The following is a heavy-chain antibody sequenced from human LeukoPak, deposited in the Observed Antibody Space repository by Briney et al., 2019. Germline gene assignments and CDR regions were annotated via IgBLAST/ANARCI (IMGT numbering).Heavy chain of an antibody. CDR2: IKQGGTER. J-gene: IGHJ4*02. D-gene: IGHD3-9*01. CDR1: GFTFTTSW. V-gene: IGHV3-7*01. CDR3: TRGYLEWFYFDY. Sequence: GGSLRLSCAASGFTFTTSWMSWVRQAPGKGLEWVANIKQGGTERYYVGSVKGRFTISRDNAKNSLYLQMISLRAEDTAVYYCTRGYLEWFYFDYWGQGTLVTVSS.